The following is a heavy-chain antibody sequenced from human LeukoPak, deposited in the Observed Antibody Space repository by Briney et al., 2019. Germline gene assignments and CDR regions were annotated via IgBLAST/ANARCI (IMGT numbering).Heavy chain of an antibody. V-gene: IGHV3-21*01. J-gene: IGHJ4*02. CDR1: GFTFSSYS. Sequence: PGGSLRLSCAASGFTFSSYSMNWVRQAPGKGLEWVSSISSSSSYIYYADSVKGRFTISRDNAKNSLYLQMNSLRAEDTAVYYCARDDRAVAGTCDYWGQGTLVTVSS. D-gene: IGHD6-19*01. CDR2: ISSSSSYI. CDR3: ARDDRAVAGTCDY.